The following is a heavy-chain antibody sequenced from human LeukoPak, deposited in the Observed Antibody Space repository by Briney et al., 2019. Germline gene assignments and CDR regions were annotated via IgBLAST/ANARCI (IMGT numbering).Heavy chain of an antibody. D-gene: IGHD5-18*01. CDR1: GFTFSSYA. J-gene: IGHJ4*02. CDR3: AKAPGIQLWLDY. V-gene: IGHV3-23*01. CDR2: ISGSGGST. Sequence: PGGSLRLSCAASGFTFSSYAMSWVRQAPGKGLEWVSAISGSGGSTYYADSVKGWFTISRDNPKNTLYLQMNSLRAEDTAVYYCAKAPGIQLWLDYWGQGTLVTVSS.